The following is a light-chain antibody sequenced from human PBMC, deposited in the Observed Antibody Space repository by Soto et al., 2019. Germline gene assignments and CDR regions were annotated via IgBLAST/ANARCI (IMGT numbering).Light chain of an antibody. CDR2: VAS. Sequence: DIQMTQSPSSLSASVGDRVTITCRASESVSMYLNWYQLKQGKAPKLLIHVASSLQGGVPSRFSGSRSGTDFTLTISSLQPEDFATYYCQQSYSTPWTFGQGTKVEIK. CDR3: QQSYSTPWT. CDR1: ESVSMY. V-gene: IGKV1-39*01. J-gene: IGKJ1*01.